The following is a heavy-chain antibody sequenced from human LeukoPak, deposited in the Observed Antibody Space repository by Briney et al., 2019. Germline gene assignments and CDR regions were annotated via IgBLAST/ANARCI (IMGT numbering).Heavy chain of an antibody. J-gene: IGHJ4*02. CDR3: ARDNYSGGGY. CDR2: IKQDGSEK. CDR1: GSNFSSYW. D-gene: IGHD2-21*01. V-gene: IGHV3-7*04. Sequence: GGSLRLSCAASGSNFSSYWMNWVRQAPGKGLEWVANIKQDGSEKYYVDSVKGRFTISRDNAKNSLYLQMNSLRAEDTAVYYCARDNYSGGGYWGQGTLVTVSS.